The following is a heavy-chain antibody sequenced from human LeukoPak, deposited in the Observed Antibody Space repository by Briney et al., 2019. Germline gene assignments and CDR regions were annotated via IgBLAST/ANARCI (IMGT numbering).Heavy chain of an antibody. V-gene: IGHV4-61*09. Sequence: SETLSLTCTVSGASISSGTYYWNWIRQSAGKGLEWIGHIDITGSTNYNPSLKSRVTISVGTSKNQFSLRLSSVTAADTAVYYCARDVIAWGQGTLVTVSS. CDR3: ARDVIA. CDR1: GASISSGTYY. J-gene: IGHJ5*02. CDR2: IDITGST.